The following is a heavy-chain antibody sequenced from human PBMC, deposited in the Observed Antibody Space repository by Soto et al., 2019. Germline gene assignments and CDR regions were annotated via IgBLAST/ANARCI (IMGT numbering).Heavy chain of an antibody. CDR3: ARDGSGWTHPVY. J-gene: IGHJ4*02. Sequence: VGPPRLCSAASAFTFRNYSMNLVRQTPGKGLEWVSSISSTSYIYYADSVKGRFTISRDNAKNSLYLQMNSLGAEDTAVYYCARDGSGWTHPVYWGQGTLVTVSS. V-gene: IGHV3-21*01. D-gene: IGHD6-19*01. CDR1: AFTFRNYS. CDR2: ISSTSYI.